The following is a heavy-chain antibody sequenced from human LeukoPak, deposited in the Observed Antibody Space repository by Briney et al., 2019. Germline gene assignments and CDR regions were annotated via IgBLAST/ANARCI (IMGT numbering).Heavy chain of an antibody. Sequence: PGGSLRLSCTASGFTFSSYSMNWVRQAPGKGLEWVSSISTSSSYIYYADSVKGRFTISRDNARNSLYLQMNSLRAEDTAVYYCASGGWELLFDYWGQGTLVTVSS. D-gene: IGHD1-26*01. CDR1: GFTFSSYS. V-gene: IGHV3-21*01. CDR3: ASGGWELLFDY. J-gene: IGHJ4*02. CDR2: ISTSSSYI.